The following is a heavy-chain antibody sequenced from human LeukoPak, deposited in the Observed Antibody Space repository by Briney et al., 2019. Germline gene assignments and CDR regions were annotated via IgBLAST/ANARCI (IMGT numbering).Heavy chain of an antibody. D-gene: IGHD3-16*02. CDR1: GYSISSDYY. Sequence: SETLSLTCSVSGYSISSDYYWGCIRQPPGKGLEWIGFIYSGSTYYNPSLKSRVTISVDTSKNQFSLKLSSVTAADTAMYYCARYDVWGTYRAFDYWGQGTLVTVSS. J-gene: IGHJ4*02. CDR3: ARYDVWGTYRAFDY. V-gene: IGHV4-38-2*02. CDR2: IYSGST.